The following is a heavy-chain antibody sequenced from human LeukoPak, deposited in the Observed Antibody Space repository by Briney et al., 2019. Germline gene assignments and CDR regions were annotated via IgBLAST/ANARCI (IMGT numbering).Heavy chain of an antibody. J-gene: IGHJ5*02. D-gene: IGHD3-10*01. CDR1: GYTFTGYY. CDR3: ARDGSSSGANKEWFDP. CDR2: INPNSGGT. V-gene: IGHV1-2*02. Sequence: ASVKVSCKASGYTFTGYYMHWVRQAPGQGLEWMGWINPNSGGTNYAQKFQGRVTMTRDTSISTAYMELSRLRSDDTAVYYCARDGSSSGANKEWFDPWGQGTLVTVSS.